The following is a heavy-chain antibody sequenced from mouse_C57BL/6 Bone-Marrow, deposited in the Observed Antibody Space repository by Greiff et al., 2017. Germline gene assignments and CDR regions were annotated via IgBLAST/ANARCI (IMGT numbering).Heavy chain of an antibody. CDR3: ARSGYGSVYYCACDY. J-gene: IGHJ4*01. V-gene: IGHV1-52*01. D-gene: IGHD1-1*01. CDR2: IDPSDSET. CDR1: GYTFTSYW. Sequence: VQLQQPGAELVRPGSSVKLSCKASGYTFTSYWMHWVKQRPIQGLEWIGNIDPSDSETHYNQKFKDKATLTVDKSSSTAYMQLSSLTSEVSAVYYGARSGYGSVYYCACDYWGQGTSVTVSS.